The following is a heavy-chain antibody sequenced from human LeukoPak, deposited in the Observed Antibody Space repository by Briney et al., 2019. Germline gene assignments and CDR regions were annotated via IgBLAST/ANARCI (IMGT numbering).Heavy chain of an antibody. Sequence: PGGSLRLSCAASGFTFSSYAMSWLRQAPGKGLEWVSAISGSGGSTYYADSVKGRFTISRDNSKNTLYLQMNSLRAEDTAVYYCAKDELLWFGELLPDAFDIWGQGTMVTVSS. CDR2: ISGSGGST. J-gene: IGHJ3*02. D-gene: IGHD3-10*01. CDR1: GFTFSSYA. V-gene: IGHV3-23*01. CDR3: AKDELLWFGELLPDAFDI.